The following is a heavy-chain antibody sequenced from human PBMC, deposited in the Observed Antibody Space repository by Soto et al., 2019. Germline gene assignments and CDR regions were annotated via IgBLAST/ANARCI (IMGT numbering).Heavy chain of an antibody. D-gene: IGHD3-10*01. V-gene: IGHV4-39*01. J-gene: IGHJ6*02. Sequence: SETLSLTCTVSGGSISSSSYYWGWIRQPPGKGLEWIGSIYYSGSTYYNPSLKSRVTISVDTSKNQFSLKLSSVTAADTAVYYCARQAMVRGVPYYYYGMDVWGQGTTVTVSS. CDR2: IYYSGST. CDR3: ARQAMVRGVPYYYYGMDV. CDR1: GGSISSSSYY.